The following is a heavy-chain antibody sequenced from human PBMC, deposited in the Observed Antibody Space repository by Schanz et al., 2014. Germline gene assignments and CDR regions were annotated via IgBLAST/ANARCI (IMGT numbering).Heavy chain of an antibody. V-gene: IGHV3-48*02. CDR1: GFSFSDYS. CDR2: IKISGDV. D-gene: IGHD7-27*01. CDR3: VRDYNWGFDN. Sequence: EVQLVESGGGLVQSGGSLRLSCAASGFSFSDYSMNWVRQAPGKGLEWISYIKISGDVFYTDSVEGRFTISRDNAKSSLYLQMSSLRDEDTAIYYCVRDYNWGFDNWGQGTLVTVSS. J-gene: IGHJ4*02.